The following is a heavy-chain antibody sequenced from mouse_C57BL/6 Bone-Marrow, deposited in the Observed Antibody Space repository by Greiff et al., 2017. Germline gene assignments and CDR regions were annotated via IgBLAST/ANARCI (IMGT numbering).Heavy chain of an antibody. CDR3: ARRLCRGYFDV. Sequence: LQESGAELARPGASVKLSCKASGYTFTSYGISWVKQRTGQGLEWIGEIYPRSGNTYYNEKFKGKATLTADKSSSTAYMELRSLTSEDSAVYFCARRLCRGYFDVWGTGTTVTVSS. J-gene: IGHJ1*03. V-gene: IGHV1-81*01. D-gene: IGHD1-2*01. CDR2: IYPRSGNT. CDR1: GYTFTSYG.